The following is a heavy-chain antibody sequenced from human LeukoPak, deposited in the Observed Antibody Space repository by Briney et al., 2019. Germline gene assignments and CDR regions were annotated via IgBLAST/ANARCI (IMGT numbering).Heavy chain of an antibody. CDR3: ATHSDFGSGSYRWFDP. J-gene: IGHJ5*02. V-gene: IGHV3-23*01. CDR2: TSDSGGST. Sequence: GGSLRLSCAASGFTFRSDAMSWVRQAPGKGLEWVSTTSDSGGSTYYADSVKGRFTISRDNFKNTLYLQMNSLRADDTAVYYCATHSDFGSGSYRWFDPWGQGTLVIVSS. CDR1: GFTFRSDA. D-gene: IGHD3-10*01.